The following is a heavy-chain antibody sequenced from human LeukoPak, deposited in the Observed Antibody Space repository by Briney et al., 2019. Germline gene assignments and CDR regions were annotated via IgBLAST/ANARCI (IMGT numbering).Heavy chain of an antibody. D-gene: IGHD4-23*01. J-gene: IGHJ3*02. CDR2: IDYGGST. Sequence: PSETLSLTCTVSGGSISSYYWSWIRQPPGKGLEWIGYIDYGGSTNYNPSLKSRVTISVDTSKNQFSLKLSFVTAADTAVYYCARSRLARLYGGNRRGAFDIWGQGTMVTVSS. CDR1: GGSISSYY. CDR3: ARSRLARLYGGNRRGAFDI. V-gene: IGHV4-59*12.